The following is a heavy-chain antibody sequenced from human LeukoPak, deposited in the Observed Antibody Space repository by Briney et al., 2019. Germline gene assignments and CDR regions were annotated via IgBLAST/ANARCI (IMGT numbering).Heavy chain of an antibody. Sequence: PSETLSLTCTVSGGSISSYYWSWIRQPPGKGLEWIGYIYYSGSTNYNPSLKSRVTISVDTSKNQFSLKLSSVIAADTAVYYCARDGRGSSSWYFDPWGQGTLVTVSS. V-gene: IGHV4-59*01. J-gene: IGHJ5*02. CDR2: IYYSGST. CDR1: GGSISSYY. D-gene: IGHD6-13*01. CDR3: ARDGRGSSSWYFDP.